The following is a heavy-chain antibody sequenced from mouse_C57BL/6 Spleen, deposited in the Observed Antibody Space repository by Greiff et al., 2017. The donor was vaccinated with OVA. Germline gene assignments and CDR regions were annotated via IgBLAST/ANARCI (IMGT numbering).Heavy chain of an antibody. D-gene: IGHD2-4*01. CDR2: IYPGDGDT. J-gene: IGHJ4*01. CDR1: GYAFSSYW. V-gene: IGHV1-80*01. CDR3: ARERSGLRRGNAMDY. Sequence: QVQLQQSGAELVKPGASVKISCKASGYAFSSYWMNWVKQRPGKGLEWIGQIYPGDGDTNYNGKFKGKATLTADKSSSTAYMQLSSLTSEDSAVYFGARERSGLRRGNAMDYWGQGTSVTVSS.